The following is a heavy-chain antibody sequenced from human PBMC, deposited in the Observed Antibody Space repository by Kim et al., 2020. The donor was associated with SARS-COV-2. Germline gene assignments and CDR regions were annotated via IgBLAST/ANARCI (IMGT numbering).Heavy chain of an antibody. CDR2: INHSGST. CDR3: ARGRRLSITIFGELRGSNGMDV. Sequence: SETLSLTCAVYGGSFSGYYWSWIRQPPGKGLEWIGEINHSGSTNYNPSLKSRVTISVDTSKNQFSLKLSSVTAADTAVYYCARGRRLSITIFGELRGSNGMDVWGQGTTVTVSS. CDR1: GGSFSGYY. V-gene: IGHV4-34*01. J-gene: IGHJ6*02. D-gene: IGHD3-3*01.